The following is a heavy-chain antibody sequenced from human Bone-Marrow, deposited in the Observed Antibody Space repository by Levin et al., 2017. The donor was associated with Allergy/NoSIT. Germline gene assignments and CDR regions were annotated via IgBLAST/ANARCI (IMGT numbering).Heavy chain of an antibody. D-gene: IGHD6-13*01. Sequence: ASVKVSCKASGYTFTGYYIHWVRQAPGQGLEWMGRVNPNSGGTNYAQKSQGRVTMTRDTSITTAYMELSRLRSDDTAVYYCAREDAAGSPYDALDIWGQGTMVTVSS. J-gene: IGHJ3*02. CDR3: AREDAAGSPYDALDI. CDR1: GYTFTGYY. V-gene: IGHV1-2*06. CDR2: VNPNSGGT.